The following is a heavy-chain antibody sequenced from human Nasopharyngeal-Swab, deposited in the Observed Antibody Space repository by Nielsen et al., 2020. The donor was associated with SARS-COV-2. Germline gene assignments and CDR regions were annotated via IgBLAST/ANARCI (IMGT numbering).Heavy chain of an antibody. CDR2: INPNSGGT. CDR3: ARRGDYGDYYFDY. D-gene: IGHD4-17*01. J-gene: IGHJ4*02. Sequence: WVRQAPGQGLEWMGRINPNSGGTNYAQKFQGRVTTTRDTSISTAYMELSRLTSDDTAVYYCARRGDYGDYYFDYWGQGTLVTVSS. V-gene: IGHV1-2*06.